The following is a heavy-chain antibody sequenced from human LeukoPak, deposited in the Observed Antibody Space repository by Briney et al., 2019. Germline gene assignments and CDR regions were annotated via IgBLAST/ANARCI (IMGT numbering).Heavy chain of an antibody. V-gene: IGHV4-34*01. Sequence: PSETLSLTCAVYGGSFSGYYWSWIRQPPGKGLEWIGEINHSGSTNYNPSLKSRDTISVDTSKNQFSLKLSSVTAADTAVYYCARRGGYCSSTSCLRPRYNWFDPWGQGTLVTVSS. CDR3: ARRGGYCSSTSCLRPRYNWFDP. CDR2: INHSGST. CDR1: GGSFSGYY. D-gene: IGHD2-2*01. J-gene: IGHJ5*02.